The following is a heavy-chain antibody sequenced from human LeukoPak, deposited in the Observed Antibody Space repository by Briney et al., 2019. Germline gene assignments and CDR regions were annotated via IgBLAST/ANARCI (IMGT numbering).Heavy chain of an antibody. D-gene: IGHD1-26*01. V-gene: IGHV4-39*01. CDR3: ASFVSGASARSYFDD. CDR1: GGSITSSRYC. CDR2: IYHSGSP. J-gene: IGHJ4*02. Sequence: SETLSLTCNVSGGSITSSRYCWGWIRQPPGKGLEWVGSIYHSGSPYFNPSLKTRIAISVDTSKNQFSLSLSSVTAADTAVYYCASFVSGASARSYFDDWGQGTLVIVSS.